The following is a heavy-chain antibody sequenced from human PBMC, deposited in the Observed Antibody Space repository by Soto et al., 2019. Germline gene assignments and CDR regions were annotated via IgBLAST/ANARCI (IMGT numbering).Heavy chain of an antibody. CDR3: AKDGGKDGYFGNWFDP. V-gene: IGHV1-69*15. CDR2: IIPIFGSA. J-gene: IGHJ5*02. D-gene: IGHD5-12*01. Sequence: GQGLEWLGRIIPIFGSASYAQKFQGRVTITADESTTTAYMELSSLRSDDTAVYYCAKDGGKDGYFGNWFDPWGQGTLVTVSS.